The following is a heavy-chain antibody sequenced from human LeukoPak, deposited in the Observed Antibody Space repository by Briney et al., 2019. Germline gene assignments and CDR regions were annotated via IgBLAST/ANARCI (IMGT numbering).Heavy chain of an antibody. CDR1: GFTFSSYA. CDR3: ARAMAAAEDY. Sequence: GGSLRLSCAASGFTFSSYAMHWVRQAPGKGLEWVSGISWNGGSIGYADSVKGRFTISRDNAKNSLYLQMNSLRADDTAIYYCARAMAAAEDYWGQGTLVTVSS. V-gene: IGHV3-9*01. J-gene: IGHJ4*02. CDR2: ISWNGGSI. D-gene: IGHD6-13*01.